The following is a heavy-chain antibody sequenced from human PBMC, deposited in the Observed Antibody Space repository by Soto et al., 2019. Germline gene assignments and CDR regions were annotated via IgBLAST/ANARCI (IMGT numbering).Heavy chain of an antibody. V-gene: IGHV1-69*01. Sequence: QEQLVQSGAEVKKPGSSVKVSCKASGGIFSSYAISWVRQAPGQGLEWMGGIIPIFGTANYAQKFQCRVTITADESTNTAYMDLSSLKSEDTAIYYCARGGSGYVLFNEFWGQGTLVTVSS. CDR2: IIPIFGTA. CDR3: ARGGSGYVLFNEF. J-gene: IGHJ4*02. D-gene: IGHD3-22*01. CDR1: GGIFSSYA.